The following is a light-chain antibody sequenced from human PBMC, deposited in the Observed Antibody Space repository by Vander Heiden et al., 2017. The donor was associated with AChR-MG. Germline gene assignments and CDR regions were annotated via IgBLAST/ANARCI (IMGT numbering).Light chain of an antibody. CDR1: SSDVGAYNY. CDR3: SSYTSTSTYV. Sequence: ALPQPASVSGSPGQSITISCTGTSSDVGAYNYVSWYQQHPGKAPKLMIFDVSDRPSGVSNRFSGSKSGNTASLTISGLQAEDEADYFCSSYTSTSTYVFGTGTTVTVL. V-gene: IGLV2-14*03. J-gene: IGLJ1*01. CDR2: DVS.